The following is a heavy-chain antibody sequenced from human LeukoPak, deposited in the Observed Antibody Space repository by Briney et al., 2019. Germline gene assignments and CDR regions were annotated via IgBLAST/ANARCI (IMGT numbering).Heavy chain of an antibody. V-gene: IGHV3-21*01. CDR2: ISSSSSYI. CDR3: ARGRAWGDYYDSSGYRHFDY. Sequence: PGGSLRLSCAASGFTFSSYSMNWVRQAPGKGLKWVSSISSSSSYIYYADSVKGRFTISRDNAKNSLYLQMNSLRAEDTAVYYCARGRAWGDYYDSSGYRHFDYWGQGTLVTVSS. CDR1: GFTFSSYS. D-gene: IGHD3-22*01. J-gene: IGHJ4*02.